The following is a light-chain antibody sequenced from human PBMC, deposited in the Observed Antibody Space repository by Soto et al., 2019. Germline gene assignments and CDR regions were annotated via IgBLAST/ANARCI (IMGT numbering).Light chain of an antibody. CDR1: SIDVGGSNY. CDR2: DVS. V-gene: IGLV2-14*03. Sequence: QSVLTQPPSVSESSSQSGTSSGTRTSIDVGGSNYVSRSHHHPATAPTLMIYDVSARHSGVSNRFSGSKSGHPASLTISGLQAEDEADYSCSSYQSRSTIFVFGSGTKVTVL. J-gene: IGLJ1*01. CDR3: SSYQSRSTIFV.